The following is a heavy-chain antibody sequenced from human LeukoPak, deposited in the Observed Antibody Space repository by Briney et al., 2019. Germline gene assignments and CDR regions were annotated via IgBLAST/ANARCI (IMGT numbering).Heavy chain of an antibody. V-gene: IGHV4-59*01. CDR3: ARSKVGATIDY. J-gene: IGHJ4*02. CDR2: IYYSGTT. Sequence: PSETLSPTCTVSGGSISAYYWSWIRQPPGKGLEWIGYIYYSGTTNYYPSLKSRVTIALDTSKNQFSLKLNSVTAADTAVYYCARSKVGATIDYWGPGTLVTVSS. CDR1: GGSISAYY. D-gene: IGHD1-26*01.